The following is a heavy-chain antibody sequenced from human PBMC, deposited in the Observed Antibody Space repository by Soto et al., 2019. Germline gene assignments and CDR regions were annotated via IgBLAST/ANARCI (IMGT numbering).Heavy chain of an antibody. J-gene: IGHJ6*02. CDR3: ARQGSWPYYYYGLDV. D-gene: IGHD1-26*01. CDR1: GYTFTTSG. CDR2: ISTYNVDT. V-gene: IGHV1-18*01. Sequence: QVQLVQSGPEVRKPGASVKVSCEASGYTFTTSGISWVRQVPGQGLEWMGWISTYNVDTNSEQNFQGRVLMTADTSTGTAYMEVMSLKSDDTAVYYCARQGSWPYYYYGLDVWGQGTIVTVSS.